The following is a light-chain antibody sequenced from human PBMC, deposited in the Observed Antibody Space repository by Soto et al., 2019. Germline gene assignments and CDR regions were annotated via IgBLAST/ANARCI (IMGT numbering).Light chain of an antibody. Sequence: DIQMTQSPSSLSASVGDRVTITCQASQDISNYLNWYQQKPGKAPKLLIYDASNLETGVPSRFSGSGSGTDFTFTISSLQPEDIATYYCQQYDNHPFTFGPGTTGDTK. CDR1: QDISNY. CDR3: QQYDNHPFT. V-gene: IGKV1-33*01. J-gene: IGKJ3*01. CDR2: DAS.